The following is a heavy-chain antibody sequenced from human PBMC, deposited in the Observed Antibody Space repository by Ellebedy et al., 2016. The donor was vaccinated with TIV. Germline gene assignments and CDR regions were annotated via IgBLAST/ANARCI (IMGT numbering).Heavy chain of an antibody. J-gene: IGHJ4*02. CDR1: GNTFTNYW. CDR3: ASGGSLSDYASRGYSSN. V-gene: IGHV5-51*01. Sequence: GESLKISCHDSGNTFTNYWIGWVRQMPGKGLEWVGIIYPGDSDTIYSPSFQGQVTISADKSIATAYPQWNSLKASDTAMYFCASGGSLSDYASRGYSSNWGQGSLVIVSS. D-gene: IGHD3-22*01. CDR2: IYPGDSDT.